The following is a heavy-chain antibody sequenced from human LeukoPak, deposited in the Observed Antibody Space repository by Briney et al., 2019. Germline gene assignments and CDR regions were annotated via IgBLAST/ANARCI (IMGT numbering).Heavy chain of an antibody. J-gene: IGHJ4*02. D-gene: IGHD6-13*01. V-gene: IGHV3-11*04. CDR1: GFTFSDYY. CDR3: ARDGETDSSSVFIPFDY. Sequence: PGGSLRLSCAASGFTFSDYYMSWIRQAPGKGLEWVSYISSSGSTIYYADSVKGRFTISRDNAKNSLYLQMNSLRAEDTAVYYCARDGETDSSSVFIPFDYWGQGTLVTVSS. CDR2: ISSSGSTI.